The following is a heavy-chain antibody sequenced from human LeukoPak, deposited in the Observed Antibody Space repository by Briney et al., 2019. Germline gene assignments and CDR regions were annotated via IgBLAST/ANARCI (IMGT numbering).Heavy chain of an antibody. J-gene: IGHJ4*02. CDR2: IYTSGST. Sequence: SETLSLTCTVSGGFISGYYWSWIRQPAGKGLEWIGRIYTSGSTNYNPSLKSRVTISVDTSKNQFSLKLSSVTAADTAVYYCARGFPSTIDYWGQGTLVTVSS. D-gene: IGHD3-3*01. V-gene: IGHV4-4*07. CDR3: ARGFPSTIDY. CDR1: GGFISGYY.